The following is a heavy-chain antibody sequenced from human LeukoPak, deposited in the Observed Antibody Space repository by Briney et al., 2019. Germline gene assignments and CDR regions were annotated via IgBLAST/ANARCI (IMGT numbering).Heavy chain of an antibody. CDR2: ISGSSSYI. CDR3: ARDTGIFSEPRRGIDY. Sequence: GGSLRLSCAASGFTFSSYSMNWVRQAPGKGLEWVSSISGSSSYIYYADSVKGRFTISRDNAKNSLYLQMNSLRAEDTAVYYCARDTGIFSEPRRGIDYWGQGTLVTVSS. D-gene: IGHD2-15*01. CDR1: GFTFSSYS. V-gene: IGHV3-21*01. J-gene: IGHJ4*02.